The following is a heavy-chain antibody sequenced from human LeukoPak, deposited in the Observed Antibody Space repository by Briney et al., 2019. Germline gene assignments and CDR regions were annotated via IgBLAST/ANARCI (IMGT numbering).Heavy chain of an antibody. CDR3: AKGDNNWNYRSGTYYYYMDV. CDR2: IKQDGSGK. V-gene: IGHV3-7*03. CDR1: GFTFSSYW. J-gene: IGHJ6*03. Sequence: GGSLRLSCAASGFTFSSYWMSWVRQAPGKGLEWVANIKQDGSGKYYADSVKGRFTISRDNSKNTLYLQMNSLRAEDTAVYYCAKGDNNWNYRSGTYYYYMDVWGKGTTVTVSS. D-gene: IGHD1-7*01.